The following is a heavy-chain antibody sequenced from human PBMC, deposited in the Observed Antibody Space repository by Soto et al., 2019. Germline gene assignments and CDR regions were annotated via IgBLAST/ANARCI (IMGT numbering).Heavy chain of an antibody. J-gene: IGHJ4*02. CDR2: SGGTT. Sequence: ASVKVSCKASGYTFTSYAMLWVRQAPSGGTTSYAQKFQGRVTMTRDTFTSTVYMELSSLRSDDTAVYYCARVRDGYNFSYFDYWGQGTLVTVSS. V-gene: IGHV1-46*03. CDR1: GYTFTSYA. CDR3: ARVRDGYNFSYFDY. D-gene: IGHD5-12*01.